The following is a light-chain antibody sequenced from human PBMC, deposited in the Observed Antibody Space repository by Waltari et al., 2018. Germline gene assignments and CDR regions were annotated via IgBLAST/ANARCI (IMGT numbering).Light chain of an antibody. Sequence: EILLTQSPATLSVSPGERATLSCRASQSVNSNLAWYQQKPGQAPRLLIYGASTRATGVPARFSGSGSGTDFTLTISSLQSEDFAVYYCQQYYTIPWTFGQGTKVEIK. J-gene: IGKJ1*01. CDR3: QQYYTIPWT. CDR2: GAS. CDR1: QSVNSN. V-gene: IGKV3-15*01.